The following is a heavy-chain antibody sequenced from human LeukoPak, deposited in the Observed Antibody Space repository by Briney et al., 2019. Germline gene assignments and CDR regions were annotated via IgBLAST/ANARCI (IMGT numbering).Heavy chain of an antibody. V-gene: IGHV3-7*01. D-gene: IGHD3-3*01. Sequence: PGGSLRLSCAASGFTFSSYWMSWVRQAPGKGLEWVANIKQDGSEKYYVDSVKGRFTISRDNAKNSLYLQMNSLRAEDTAVYYCARVSPYDFWSGFFAIRYYYYYMDVWGKGTTVTASS. CDR3: ARVSPYDFWSGFFAIRYYYYYMDV. CDR2: IKQDGSEK. J-gene: IGHJ6*03. CDR1: GFTFSSYW.